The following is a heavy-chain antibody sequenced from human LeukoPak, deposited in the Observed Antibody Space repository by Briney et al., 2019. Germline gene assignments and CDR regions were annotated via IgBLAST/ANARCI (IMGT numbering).Heavy chain of an antibody. V-gene: IGHV5-10-1*01. CDR2: IDPSDSYT. CDR3: ARRLNGGTYYTFDI. J-gene: IGHJ3*02. D-gene: IGHD1-26*01. CDR1: GYSFTSNW. Sequence: PGESLKISCKGSGYSFTSNWITWVRQMPGKGLEWMGRIDPSDSYTNYSPSFQGHVAISADKSINTAYLQWSSLKASDTAMYYCARRLNGGTYYTFDIWGQGTMATVSS.